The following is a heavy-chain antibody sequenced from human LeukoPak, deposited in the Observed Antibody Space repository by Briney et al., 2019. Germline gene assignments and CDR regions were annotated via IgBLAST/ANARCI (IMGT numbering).Heavy chain of an antibody. D-gene: IGHD6-19*01. CDR1: GYTFTSYY. CDR3: ARLSSGWSIDP. Sequence: ASVKVSCKASGYTFTSYYMHWVRQAPGQGLEWMGIINPSGGSTSYAQKFQGRVTMTRDTSASTAYMELSSLRSEDTAVYYCARLSSGWSIDPWGQGTLVTVSS. V-gene: IGHV1-46*01. CDR2: INPSGGST. J-gene: IGHJ5*02.